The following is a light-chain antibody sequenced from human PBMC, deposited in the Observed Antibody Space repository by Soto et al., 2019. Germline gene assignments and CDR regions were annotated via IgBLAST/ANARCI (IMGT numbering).Light chain of an antibody. V-gene: IGKV3-20*01. CDR3: QQYGSSPMYT. CDR2: GTS. CDR1: QSVSSSY. Sequence: EIVLTQSPGTLSLSPGERATLSCRASQSVSSSYLARYQQKPGQAPRRLIYGTSSRATGIPDRFSGSGSGTDFALTISRLEPEDFAVYYCQQYGSSPMYTFGQGTKLEIK. J-gene: IGKJ2*01.